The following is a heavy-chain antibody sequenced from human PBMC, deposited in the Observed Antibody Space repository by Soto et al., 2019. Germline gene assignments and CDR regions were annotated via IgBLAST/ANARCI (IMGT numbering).Heavy chain of an antibody. CDR2: ISYDGSNK. D-gene: IGHD3-16*01. CDR3: ARDGVKGYDRIYNYGMDV. Sequence: GGSLRLSCAASGFTFSSYAMHWVRQAPGKGLEWVAVISYDGSNKYYADSVKGRFTISRDNSKNTLYLQMNSLRAEDTAVYYCARDGVKGYDRIYNYGMDVWGRGTTLTVSS. J-gene: IGHJ6*02. CDR1: GFTFSSYA. V-gene: IGHV3-30-3*01.